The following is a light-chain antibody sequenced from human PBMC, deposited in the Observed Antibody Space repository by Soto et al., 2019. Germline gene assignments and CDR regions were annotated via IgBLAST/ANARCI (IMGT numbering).Light chain of an antibody. CDR2: GAS. CDR1: QSVSSN. CDR3: QQYNNGPYT. V-gene: IGKV3-15*01. J-gene: IGKJ2*01. Sequence: EIVMTQSPATLSVSPGERATLSCRASQSVSSNLAWYQQKPGQAPRLLIYGASTRATGIPDRFSGSGSGTVFTLTISSQQSEDFAFYYCQQYNNGPYTFGQGTKLEIK.